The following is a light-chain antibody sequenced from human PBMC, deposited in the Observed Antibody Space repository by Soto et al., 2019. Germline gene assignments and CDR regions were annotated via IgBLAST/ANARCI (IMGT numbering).Light chain of an antibody. CDR3: SSYTSSSTLAV. CDR1: SSDVGGYNY. V-gene: IGLV2-14*01. CDR2: DVS. Sequence: QSVLTQPASVSGSPGQSITISCTGTSSDVGGYNYVSWYQQHPGKAPKLMIYDVSNRPSGVSNRFSGSKSGNTASLTISGLQAEDEADYYCSSYTSSSTLAVFGGGTSSPS. J-gene: IGLJ2*01.